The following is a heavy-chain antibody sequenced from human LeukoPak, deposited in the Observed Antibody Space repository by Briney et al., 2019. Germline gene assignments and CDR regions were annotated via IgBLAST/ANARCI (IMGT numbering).Heavy chain of an antibody. D-gene: IGHD5-12*01. J-gene: IGHJ3*02. CDR3: VRDKTGDIVFDI. Sequence: SQTLSLTCAISGDSVSSNSAAWNWIRQSPSRGLEWLGRTYYRSKWYYDYVASVKGRITINPDTSKDHFSLQLNSVTPEDTAVYYCVRDKTGDIVFDIWGQGTMVTVSS. CDR2: TYYRSKWYY. V-gene: IGHV6-1*01. CDR1: GDSVSSNSAA.